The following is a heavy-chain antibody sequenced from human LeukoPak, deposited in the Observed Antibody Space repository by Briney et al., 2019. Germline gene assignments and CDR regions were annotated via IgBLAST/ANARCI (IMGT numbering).Heavy chain of an antibody. V-gene: IGHV3-7*04. D-gene: IGHD2-2*02. CDR3: ARGKRVPAAIESVFVSGWEPSYYYMDV. CDR2: IKQDGSEK. Sequence: GGSLRLSCAASGFTFSSYWMSWVRQAPGKGLEWVANIKQDGSEKYYVDSVKGRFTISRDNAKNSLYLQMNSLRAEDTAVYYCARGKRVPAAIESVFVSGWEPSYYYMDVWGKGTTVTVSS. J-gene: IGHJ6*03. CDR1: GFTFSSYW.